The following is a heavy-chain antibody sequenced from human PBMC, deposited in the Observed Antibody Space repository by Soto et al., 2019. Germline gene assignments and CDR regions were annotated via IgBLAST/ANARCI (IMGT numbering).Heavy chain of an antibody. D-gene: IGHD5-12*01. Sequence: QVQLVQSGAEVKKPGSSVKVSCKASGGTFSSYAISWVRQAPGQGLEWMGGIIPIFGTANYAQKFQGRVTITADESTSTAYMELSSLRSEDTAVYYCVRDKGRSGYFSDEMGFDYWGQGTLVTVSS. J-gene: IGHJ4*02. CDR3: VRDKGRSGYFSDEMGFDY. CDR1: GGTFSSYA. V-gene: IGHV1-69*01. CDR2: IIPIFGTA.